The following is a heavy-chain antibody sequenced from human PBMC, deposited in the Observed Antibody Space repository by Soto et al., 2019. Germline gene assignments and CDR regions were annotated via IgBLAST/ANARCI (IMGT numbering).Heavy chain of an antibody. Sequence: GGSLRLSCAASGFTFSSYWMSWVRQAPGKGLEWVANIKQDGSEKSYVDSVKGRFTISIDNAKNSLYLQMNSLRAEDTAVYYCARPPSSSYYYSYLDVCGEGTAVTVSS. J-gene: IGHJ6*03. CDR2: IKQDGSEK. V-gene: IGHV3-7*03. CDR1: GFTFSSYW. CDR3: ARPPSSSYYYSYLDV. D-gene: IGHD6-6*01.